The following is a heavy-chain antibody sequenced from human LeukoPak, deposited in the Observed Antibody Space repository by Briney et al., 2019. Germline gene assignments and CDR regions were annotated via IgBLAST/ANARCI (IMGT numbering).Heavy chain of an antibody. J-gene: IGHJ4*02. Sequence: PGGSLRLSCAASGFTFRNYGMHWVRLAPGKGREWVAFIRYDGSIKYYVDSVKGRFTVSRDNSKNTLYLQMISLRAEDTAVYYCAKDVNVGGDYFDYWGQGTLVTVSS. D-gene: IGHD3-10*01. V-gene: IGHV3-30*02. CDR3: AKDVNVGGDYFDY. CDR2: IRYDGSIK. CDR1: GFTFRNYG.